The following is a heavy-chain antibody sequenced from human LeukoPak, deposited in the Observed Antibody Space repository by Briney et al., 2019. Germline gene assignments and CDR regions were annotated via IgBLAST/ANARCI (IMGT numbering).Heavy chain of an antibody. CDR3: ARALSSAWPNWFDP. CDR1: GGSISSYY. CDR2: IYYSGST. D-gene: IGHD6-19*01. Sequence: SETLSLTCTVTGGSISSYYWSWIRQPPGKGLEWIGYIYYSGSTNYNPSLKGRVTISVDTSKKQFSLKLSSVTAADTAVYYCARALSSAWPNWFDPWGQGTLVTVSS. V-gene: IGHV4-59*01. J-gene: IGHJ5*02.